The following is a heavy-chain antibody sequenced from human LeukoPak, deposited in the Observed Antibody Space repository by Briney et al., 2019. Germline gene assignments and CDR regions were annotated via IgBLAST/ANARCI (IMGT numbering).Heavy chain of an antibody. Sequence: PGGSLRLSCAASGFTFSSYAMSWVRQAPGKGLEWVSAIGGSGGSIYYADSVKGRFTISRDNSKNPLYLQMNRLRAEDTAVYYCAKAGGRGWRVDRGNDYWGQGTLVTVSS. D-gene: IGHD6-19*01. J-gene: IGHJ4*02. CDR3: AKAGGRGWRVDRGNDY. CDR1: GFTFSSYA. CDR2: IGGSGGSI. V-gene: IGHV3-23*01.